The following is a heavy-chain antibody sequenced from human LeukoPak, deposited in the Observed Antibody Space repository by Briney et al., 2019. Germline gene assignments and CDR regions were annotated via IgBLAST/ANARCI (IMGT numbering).Heavy chain of an antibody. CDR2: IYYSGST. CDR1: GGSISSGGYY. CDR3: APYGSGISDDGY. J-gene: IGHJ4*02. D-gene: IGHD3-10*01. Sequence: PSETLSLTCTVSGGSISSGGYYWSWIRQHPGKGLEWIGYIYYSGSTYYNPSLKSRVTISVDTSKNQFSLKLSSVTAADTAVYYCAPYGSGISDDGYWGRGTLVTVSS. V-gene: IGHV4-31*03.